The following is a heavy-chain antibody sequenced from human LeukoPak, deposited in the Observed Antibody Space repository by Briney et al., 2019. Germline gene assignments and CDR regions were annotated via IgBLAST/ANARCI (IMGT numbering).Heavy chain of an antibody. D-gene: IGHD1-7*01. Sequence: QAGGSLRLSRVASGFTFSSYAMSWVRQAPGKGLEWASGISGSGGSTYYADSVKGRLTISRDNSKNTLYLQMNSLRAEDTAVYYCARNFGNVDYWGQGTLVTVSS. J-gene: IGHJ4*02. CDR2: ISGSGGST. CDR3: ARNFGNVDY. CDR1: GFTFSSYA. V-gene: IGHV3-23*01.